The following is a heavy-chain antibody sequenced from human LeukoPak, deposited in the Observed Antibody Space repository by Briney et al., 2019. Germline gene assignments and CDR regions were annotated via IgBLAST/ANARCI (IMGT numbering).Heavy chain of an antibody. CDR1: GFTFSSYA. V-gene: IGHV3-30-3*01. D-gene: IGHD5-12*01. CDR3: AREQNSGSDSGPRDY. J-gene: IGHJ4*02. CDR2: ISYDGSNK. Sequence: PGGSLRLSCAASGFTFSSYAMHWVRQAPGKGLEWVAVISYDGSNKYYADSVKGRFTISRDNSKNTLYLQMNSLRAEDTAVYYCAREQNSGSDSGPRDYWGRGTRVTVSS.